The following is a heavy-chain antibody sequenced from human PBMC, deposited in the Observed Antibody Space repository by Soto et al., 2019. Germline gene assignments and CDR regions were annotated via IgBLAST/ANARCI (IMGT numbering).Heavy chain of an antibody. CDR2: ISSSGGST. J-gene: IGHJ4*01. Sequence: GGAPRLSCAAPGFTLFNYFMKLVRPAPGKGLEWVSAISSSGGSTYYADSVKGRFTISRDNSKSTVYLQMNSLRAEDTAVYYCAKGPLGGGNYDLDYWGQGNMVTVSS. CDR3: AKGPLGGGNYDLDY. V-gene: IGHV3-23*01. CDR1: GFTLFNYF. D-gene: IGHD4-4*01.